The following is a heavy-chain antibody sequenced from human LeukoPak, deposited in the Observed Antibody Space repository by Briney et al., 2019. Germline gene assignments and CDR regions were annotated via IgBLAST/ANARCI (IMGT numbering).Heavy chain of an antibody. D-gene: IGHD3-3*01. J-gene: IGHJ4*02. Sequence: PGGSLRLSCAATGFPLTTYWMSWVRQAPGKGLEWVANINEDGYEKYYVGSVKGRFTISRDNAKNSLYLHKSGLRVEDTAVYYCAKDEYDFWSGYRDYWGQGTLVTVSS. CDR3: AKDEYDFWSGYRDY. CDR2: INEDGYEK. CDR1: GFPLTTYW. V-gene: IGHV3-7*03.